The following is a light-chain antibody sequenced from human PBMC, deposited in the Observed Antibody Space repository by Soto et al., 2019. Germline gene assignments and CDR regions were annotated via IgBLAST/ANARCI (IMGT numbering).Light chain of an antibody. CDR2: GAS. CDR3: QQYGSSPWT. V-gene: IGKV3-20*01. CDR1: QSVRGY. J-gene: IGKJ1*01. Sequence: EIVLTQSPATLSLSPGERATLSCRASQSVRGYLAWYQQKPGQAPRLLIYGASSRATGIPDRFSGSGSGTDCTLTISRLEPEDFAVYYCQQYGSSPWTFGQGTKVDIK.